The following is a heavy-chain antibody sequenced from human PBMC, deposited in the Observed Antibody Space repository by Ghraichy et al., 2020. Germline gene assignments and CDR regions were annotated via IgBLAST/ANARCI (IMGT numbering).Heavy chain of an antibody. V-gene: IGHV3-66*02. J-gene: IGHJ3*02. CDR2: IYSGGST. D-gene: IGHD6-13*01. CDR1: GFTVSSNY. Sequence: GGSLRLSCAASGFTVSSNYMSWVRQAPGKGLEWVSVIYSGGSTYYADSVKGRFTISRDNSKNTLYLQMNSLRAEDTAVYYCARVMAAARHALDIWGQGTMVTVSS. CDR3: ARVMAAARHALDI.